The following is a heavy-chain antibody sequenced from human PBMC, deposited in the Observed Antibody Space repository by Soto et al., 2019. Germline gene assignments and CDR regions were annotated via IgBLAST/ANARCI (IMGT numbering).Heavy chain of an antibody. V-gene: IGHV3-21*01. CDR3: ARESEDLTSNFDY. CDR1: GFTVSSSY. CDR2: ISSTTNYI. J-gene: IGHJ4*02. Sequence: GGSLRLSCAASGFTVSSSYLTWVRQAPGKGLEWVSSISSTTNYIYYADSMKGRFTVSRDNAKNSVYLEMNGLSAEDTAVYYCARESEDLTSNFDYWGQGTLVTVSS.